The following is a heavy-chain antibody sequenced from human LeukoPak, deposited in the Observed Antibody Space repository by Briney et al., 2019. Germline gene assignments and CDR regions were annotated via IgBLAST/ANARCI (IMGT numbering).Heavy chain of an antibody. D-gene: IGHD5-18*01. CDR3: ASSDTAMVYFDY. J-gene: IGHJ4*02. CDR2: ISSSSSYT. V-gene: IGHV3-11*03. Sequence: PGGSLRLSCAASGFTFSDYYMSWIRQAPAKGLEWVSYISSSSSYTNYADSVKGRFTISRDNAKNSLYLQMNSLRAEDTAVYYCASSDTAMVYFDYWGQGTLVTVSS. CDR1: GFTFSDYY.